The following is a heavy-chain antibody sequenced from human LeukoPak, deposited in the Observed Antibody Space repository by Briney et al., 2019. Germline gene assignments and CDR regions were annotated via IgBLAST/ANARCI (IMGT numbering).Heavy chain of an antibody. J-gene: IGHJ4*02. D-gene: IGHD3-10*01. CDR3: ARGRGSGYYFDY. CDR1: GYTFTSYD. CDR2: MNPDSGNT. V-gene: IGHV1-8*01. Sequence: ASVKVSCKASGYTFTSYDINWVRQATGQGLEWMGWMNPDSGNTGYAQKFQGRVTMTRNTSISTAYMELSSLRSEDTAVYYCARGRGSGYYFDYWGQGTLVTVSS.